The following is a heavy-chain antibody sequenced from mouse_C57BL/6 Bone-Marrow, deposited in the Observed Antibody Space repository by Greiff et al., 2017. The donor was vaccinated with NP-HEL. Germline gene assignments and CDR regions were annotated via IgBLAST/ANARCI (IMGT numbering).Heavy chain of an antibody. CDR1: GFNIKDIY. D-gene: IGHD1-1*02. CDR3: ARLGGSYDGY. CDR2: VDPANGNT. Sequence: VQLQQSGAELVKPGASVKLSCTASGFNIKDIYMHWVKQRPEQGLEWIGRVDPANGNTDYDPKFQDKATITADTSSNTAYLQLSSLTSEDSAVYYCARLGGSYDGYWGQGTTLTVSA. V-gene: IGHV14-3*02. J-gene: IGHJ2*01.